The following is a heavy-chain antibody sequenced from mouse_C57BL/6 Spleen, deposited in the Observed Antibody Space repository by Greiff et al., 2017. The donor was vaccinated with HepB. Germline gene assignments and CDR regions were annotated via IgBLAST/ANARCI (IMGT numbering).Heavy chain of an antibody. J-gene: IGHJ4*01. D-gene: IGHD3-1*01. CDR3: ARPRSHYAMDY. CDR1: GFTFSGYG. Sequence: EVHLVESGGGLVKPGGSLKLSCAASGFTFSGYGMHWVRQTPEKGLEWVAYISSGSSTTYYADTVKGRFTISRDNANNTLFLQMTSLGSDDTAMYYCARPRSHYAMDYWGQGTSVTVSS. CDR2: ISSGSSTT. V-gene: IGHV5-17*01.